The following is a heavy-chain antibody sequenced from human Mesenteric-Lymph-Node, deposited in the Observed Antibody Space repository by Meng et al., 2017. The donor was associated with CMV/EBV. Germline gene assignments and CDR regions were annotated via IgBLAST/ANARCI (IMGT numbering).Heavy chain of an antibody. Sequence: GESLKISCAASGFSFSTYAMHWVRQAPGKGLEWVSFIQYDGGNEYYADSVKGRFIISRDNSKNTLYLRMNSLRVEDTAVYYCANLGGEGALDYWGQGTLVTVSS. J-gene: IGHJ4*02. CDR2: IQYDGGNE. CDR3: ANLGGEGALDY. V-gene: IGHV3-30*02. CDR1: GFSFSTYA. D-gene: IGHD3-16*01.